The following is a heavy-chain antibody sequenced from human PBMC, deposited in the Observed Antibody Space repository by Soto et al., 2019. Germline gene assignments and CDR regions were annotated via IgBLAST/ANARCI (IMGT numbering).Heavy chain of an antibody. Sequence: PGGSLRLSCAASGFTFSNAWMSWVRQAPGKGLEWVGRIKSKTDGGTTDYAAPVKGRFTISRDDSKNTLYLQMNSLKTEDTAVYYCTIFPDPYYDFWSGYSYFDYWGQGTLVTVSS. V-gene: IGHV3-15*01. CDR1: GFTFSNAW. CDR3: TIFPDPYYDFWSGYSYFDY. CDR2: IKSKTDGGTT. J-gene: IGHJ4*02. D-gene: IGHD3-3*01.